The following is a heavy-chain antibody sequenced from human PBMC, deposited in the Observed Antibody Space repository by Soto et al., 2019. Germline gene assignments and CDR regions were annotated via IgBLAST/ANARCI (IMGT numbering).Heavy chain of an antibody. J-gene: IGHJ6*02. V-gene: IGHV1-18*01. CDR1: GYTFTSYG. D-gene: IGHD1-26*01. Sequence: QVQLVQSGAEVKKPGASVKVSCKASGYTFTSYGISWVRQAPGQGLEWMGRISAYNGNTNYAQKLQGRVTMTTDTSTSTAYMELRSLRSDDTAVYYCAGAASGSYSMGDNYDGMDVWGQGTTVTVSS. CDR2: ISAYNGNT. CDR3: AGAASGSYSMGDNYDGMDV.